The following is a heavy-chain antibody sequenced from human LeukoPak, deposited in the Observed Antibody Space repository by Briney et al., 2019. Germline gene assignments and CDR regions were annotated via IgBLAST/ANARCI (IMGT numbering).Heavy chain of an antibody. CDR3: ARSFTVRGVIILPPLGY. CDR2: IIPIFGTA. Sequence: SVKVSCKASGGTFSSYAISWVRQAPGQGLEWMGGIIPIFGTANYAQKFQGRVTITADESTSTAYMELSSLRSEDTAVYYCARSFTVRGVIILPPLGYWGQGTLVTVSS. D-gene: IGHD3-10*01. J-gene: IGHJ4*02. CDR1: GGTFSSYA. V-gene: IGHV1-69*13.